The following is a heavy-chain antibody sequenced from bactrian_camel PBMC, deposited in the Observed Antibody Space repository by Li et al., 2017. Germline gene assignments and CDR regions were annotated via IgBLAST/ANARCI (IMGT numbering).Heavy chain of an antibody. CDR1: GYTYSSYC. CDR2: LYTDGSAT. Sequence: HVQLVESGGGSVQAGGSLRLSCAASGYTYSSYCMGWFRQAPGMRREGVAALYTDGSATYYADLLEGRFTIVYDSVKKTVDLQMNSLKPEDTALYFCAADCPTTRASLKVVVTALDFGRWGRGTQVTVS. CDR3: AADCPTTRASLKVVVTALDFGR. V-gene: IGHV3S6*01. D-gene: IGHD2*01. J-gene: IGHJ6*01.